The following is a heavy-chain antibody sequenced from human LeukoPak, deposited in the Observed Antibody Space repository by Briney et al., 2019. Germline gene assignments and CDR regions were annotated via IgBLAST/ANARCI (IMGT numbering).Heavy chain of an antibody. V-gene: IGHV4-4*07. Sequence: SETLSLTCTVSGASISSYYWSWIRQAAGKGLEWIGRNYTSGSTNYNPSLKSRVTMSVDTSKNQFSLNLNSVTAADTAVYYCARVTAAGTSVVFDPWGQGTLVTVSS. D-gene: IGHD6-13*01. CDR3: ARVTAAGTSVVFDP. J-gene: IGHJ5*02. CDR2: NYTSGST. CDR1: GASISSYY.